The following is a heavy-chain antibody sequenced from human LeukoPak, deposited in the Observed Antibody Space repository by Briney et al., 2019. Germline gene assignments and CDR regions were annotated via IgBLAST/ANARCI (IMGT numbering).Heavy chain of an antibody. CDR1: VFTFTTYW. V-gene: IGHV3-7*01. CDR2: IKEVVSEK. J-gene: IGHJ4*02. D-gene: IGHD6-13*01. CDR3: ARQDIVERIAAAGIWGRIGKRGINFDY. Sequence: RGCPRLSSAASVFTFTTYWMSWVRQAPREGLGWGANIKEVVSEKSSVDSVKGRFTISRDNAKNSLYLQMNSLRAEDTAVYYCARQDIVERIAAAGIWGRIGKRGINFDYWGQGTLVTVSS.